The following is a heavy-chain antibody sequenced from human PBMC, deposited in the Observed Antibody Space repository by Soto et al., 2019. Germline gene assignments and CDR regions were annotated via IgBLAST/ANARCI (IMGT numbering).Heavy chain of an antibody. CDR1: GFTFRNHA. V-gene: IGHV3-33*08. D-gene: IGHD6-6*01. J-gene: IGHJ4*02. CDR2: IWYDGTSK. CDR3: ARDQGVVIIKDH. Sequence: QVQLVESGGGVVQPGRSLRLSCAASGFTFRNHAMHWVRQAPGKGLEWVGLIWYDGTSKYYADSVKGRFTISRDNSKNTFYLEMNSLRVEDTAIYYCARDQGVVIIKDHWGQGTLVTVSS.